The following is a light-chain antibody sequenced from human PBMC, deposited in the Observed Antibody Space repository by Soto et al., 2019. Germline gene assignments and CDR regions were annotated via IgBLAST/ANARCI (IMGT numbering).Light chain of an antibody. CDR1: QSISIW. CDR3: QQYNSYSQT. J-gene: IGKJ2*01. V-gene: IGKV1-5*01. CDR2: DVS. Sequence: DIQLTQSPSTLSASVGDRVTITCRASQSISIWLAWYQQKPGKAPKLLIYDVSSLESGVPSRFSGSGSGTEFTLTIGSLQPDDFATYYCQQYNSYSQTFGQGTKLEIK.